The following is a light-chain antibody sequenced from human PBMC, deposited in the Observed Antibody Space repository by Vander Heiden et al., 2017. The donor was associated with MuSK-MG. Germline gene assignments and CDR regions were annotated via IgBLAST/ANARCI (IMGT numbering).Light chain of an antibody. CDR2: DAS. J-gene: IGKJ3*01. Sequence: DIQMTQSPSSLSASVGDRVTITCQASQDISNYLNWYQQKPGKAPKLLIYDASNLETGVPSRFSGSGSGTDFTFTISSLQPEDIATYYCQQYDNLLEFSFRHGTKVDIK. V-gene: IGKV1-33*01. CDR3: QQYDNLLEFS. CDR1: QDISNY.